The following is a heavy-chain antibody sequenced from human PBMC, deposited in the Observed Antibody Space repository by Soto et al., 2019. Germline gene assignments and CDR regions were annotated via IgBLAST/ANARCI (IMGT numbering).Heavy chain of an antibody. CDR3: ARSIVVVTALDC. D-gene: IGHD2-21*02. CDR1: GYTFTSYA. J-gene: IGHJ4*02. CDR2: INAGNGNT. V-gene: IGHV1-3*01. Sequence: ASVKVSCEASGYTFTSYAMHWVRQAPGQRLEWMGWINAGNGNTKYSQKFQGRVTITRDTSASTAYMELSSLRSEDTAVYYCARSIVVVTALDCWGQGTLVTVS.